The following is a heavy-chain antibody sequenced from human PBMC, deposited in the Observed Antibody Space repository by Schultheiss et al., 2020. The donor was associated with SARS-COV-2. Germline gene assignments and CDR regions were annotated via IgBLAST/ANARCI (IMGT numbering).Heavy chain of an antibody. V-gene: IGHV3-48*02. Sequence: GESLKISCAASGFTFSSYSMNWVRQAPGKGLEWVSYISSSSSTIYYADSVKGRFTISRDNAKNSLYLQMNSLRDEDTAVYYCARDEPNIVVVTATQSSFDYWGQGTLVTVSS. CDR3: ARDEPNIVVVTATQSSFDY. D-gene: IGHD2-21*02. CDR1: GFTFSSYS. CDR2: ISSSSSTI. J-gene: IGHJ4*02.